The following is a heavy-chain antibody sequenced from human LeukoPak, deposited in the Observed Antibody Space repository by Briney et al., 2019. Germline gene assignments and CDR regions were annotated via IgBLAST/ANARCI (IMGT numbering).Heavy chain of an antibody. Sequence: GGFLRLSCAASGFTFSSYSMNWVRQAPGKGLEWVSYISSSSSTIYYADSVKGRFTISRDNAKNSLYLQMNSLRAEDTAVYYCARVGTGSWYFDLWGRGTLVTFSS. CDR1: GFTFSSYS. D-gene: IGHD3-10*01. J-gene: IGHJ2*01. V-gene: IGHV3-48*04. CDR2: ISSSSSTI. CDR3: ARVGTGSWYFDL.